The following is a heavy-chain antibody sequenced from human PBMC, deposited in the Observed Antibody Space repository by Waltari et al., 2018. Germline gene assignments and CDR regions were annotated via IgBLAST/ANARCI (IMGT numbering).Heavy chain of an antibody. D-gene: IGHD3-3*01. CDR1: GFTFNGHW. J-gene: IGHJ5*02. CDR2: INEDGSEK. V-gene: IGHV3-7*01. Sequence: EVQLVESGGGLVQPGGSLRLSCAASGFTFNGHWMTWVRQAPGKGLEWVANINEDGSEKRYMDSVKGRFTVSRDNARNSLYLQMNSLRAEDTAVYYCARCHWTWLDPWGQGTLVTVSS. CDR3: ARCHWTWLDP.